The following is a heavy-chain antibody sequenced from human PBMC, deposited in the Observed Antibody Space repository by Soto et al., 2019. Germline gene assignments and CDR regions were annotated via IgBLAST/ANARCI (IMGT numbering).Heavy chain of an antibody. J-gene: IGHJ5*02. V-gene: IGHV3-48*03. Sequence: PGGSLRLSCAASGFTFSSYEMNWVRQSPGKGLEWVSYISSSGSTIYYADSVKGRFTISRDNAKNSLYLQMNSLRAEDTAVYYCARGGPLRFSNWFDPWGQGTLVTVSS. CDR1: GFTFSSYE. D-gene: IGHD3-3*01. CDR3: ARGGPLRFSNWFDP. CDR2: ISSSGSTI.